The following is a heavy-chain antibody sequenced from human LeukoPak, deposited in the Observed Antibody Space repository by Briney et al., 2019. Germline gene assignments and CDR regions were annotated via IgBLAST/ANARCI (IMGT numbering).Heavy chain of an antibody. CDR3: ATGGIPFDY. CDR1: GYTFTNYY. CDR2: VNPNHGGT. D-gene: IGHD3-16*01. V-gene: IGHV1-2*02. Sequence: ASVKVSCKASGYTFTNYYIHWVRQAPGQGLEWMGWVNPNHGGTNYAQKFQGGVTMTTDTSIATAYMEVSRLRSDDTAVYYCATGGIPFDYWGQGTLVTVS. J-gene: IGHJ4*02.